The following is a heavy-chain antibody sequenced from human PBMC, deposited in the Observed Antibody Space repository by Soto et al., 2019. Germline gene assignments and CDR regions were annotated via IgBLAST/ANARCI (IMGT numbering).Heavy chain of an antibody. J-gene: IGHJ4*02. Sequence: GSLRLSGAASGFTCSTYTMNWVRQAPGKGLAWVSYISSSSHIYYADSVKVRFTISRDNAKDSLYLQMNSLRAEDTAVYYCARDPGPYCSGGSCYLQYYFDYWGQGALVTVSS. CDR1: GFTCSTYT. D-gene: IGHD2-15*01. CDR3: ARDPGPYCSGGSCYLQYYFDY. CDR2: ISSSSHI. V-gene: IGHV3-21*01.